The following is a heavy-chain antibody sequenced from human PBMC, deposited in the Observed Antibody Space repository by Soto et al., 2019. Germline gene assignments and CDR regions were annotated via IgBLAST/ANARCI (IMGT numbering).Heavy chain of an antibody. CDR3: ARSSPVTHLPGYYSEYNWFDP. J-gene: IGHJ5*02. D-gene: IGHD3-9*01. CDR1: GFTFSSYS. Sequence: EVQLVESGGGLVKPGGSLRLSCAASGFTFSSYSMNWVRQAPGKGLEWVSTISSSSSYIYYADSVKGRFTISRDNAKNSLYQQMNSLRVEDTAVYYCARSSPVTHLPGYYSEYNWFDPWGQGTLVTVSS. CDR2: ISSSSSYI. V-gene: IGHV3-21*01.